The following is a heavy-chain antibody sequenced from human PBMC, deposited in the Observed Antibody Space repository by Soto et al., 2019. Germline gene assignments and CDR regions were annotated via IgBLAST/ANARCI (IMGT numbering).Heavy chain of an antibody. V-gene: IGHV1-3*01. CDR1: GYTFTSYA. CDR3: AIYRTYYYDSSGYYWPIDI. Sequence: ASVKVSCKASGYTFTSYAMHWVRQAPGQRLEWMGWINAGNGNTKYSQKFQGRVTITRDTSASTAYMELSSLRSEDTAVYYCAIYRTYYYDSSGYYWPIDIWGQGTMVXVS. J-gene: IGHJ3*02. CDR2: INAGNGNT. D-gene: IGHD3-22*01.